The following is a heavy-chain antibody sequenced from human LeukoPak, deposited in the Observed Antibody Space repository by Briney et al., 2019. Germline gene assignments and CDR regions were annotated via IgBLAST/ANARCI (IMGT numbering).Heavy chain of an antibody. V-gene: IGHV1-18*01. J-gene: IGHJ4*02. CDR1: GYTFTSYG. CDR3: ARNIVVVPAAISLDY. D-gene: IGHD2-2*02. Sequence: ASVKVSCKASGYTFTSYGISWVRQAPGQGLEWMGWISAYNGNTNYAQKLQGRVTMTTDTSTSTAYMELRSLRSDDTAVYYCARNIVVVPAAISLDYWGQGTVVTVSS. CDR2: ISAYNGNT.